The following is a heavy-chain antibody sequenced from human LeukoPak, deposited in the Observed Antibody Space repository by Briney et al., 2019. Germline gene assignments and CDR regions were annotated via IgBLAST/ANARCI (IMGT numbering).Heavy chain of an antibody. J-gene: IGHJ4*02. Sequence: PGGSLRLSCAASGFIFSSYGMHWVRQAPGKGLEWVAVIWYDGSNKNYVDSVKGRFTISRDNAKNSLYLQMNSLRAEDTAVYYCARHETLDNWGQGTLVTVSS. CDR1: GFIFSSYG. CDR3: ARHETLDN. CDR2: IWYDGSNK. V-gene: IGHV3-33*01.